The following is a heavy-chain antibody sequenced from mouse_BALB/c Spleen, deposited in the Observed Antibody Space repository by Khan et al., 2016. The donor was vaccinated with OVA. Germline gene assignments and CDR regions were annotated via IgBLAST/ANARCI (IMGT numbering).Heavy chain of an antibody. CDR1: GYTFTDYY. CDR3: ARGLFDV. J-gene: IGHJ1*01. V-gene: IGHV1-19*01. Sequence: EVQLQQSGPELVKPGASVKMSCKASGYTFTDYYMKWMKQSHGKSLEWIGDINPDNDDNFYNKKFKGKATLTVDKSSSIAYMQLNSLTSEDSAVFDCARGLFDVWGAGTTVTVSS. CDR2: INPDNDDN.